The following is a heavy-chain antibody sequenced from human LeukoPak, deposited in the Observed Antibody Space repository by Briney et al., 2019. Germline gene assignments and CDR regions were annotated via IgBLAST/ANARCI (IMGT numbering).Heavy chain of an antibody. CDR1: GGSFSGYY. D-gene: IGHD3-3*01. J-gene: IGHJ4*02. CDR2: INHSGST. Sequence: PSETLSLTCTVYGGSFSGYYCTWIRQPPGKGLEWIGEINHSGSTNYNPSLKSRVTISVDTSKNQFSLKLSSVTAADTAVYYCARGGTYYDFWSGDYWGQGTLVTVSS. V-gene: IGHV4-34*01. CDR3: ARGGTYYDFWSGDY.